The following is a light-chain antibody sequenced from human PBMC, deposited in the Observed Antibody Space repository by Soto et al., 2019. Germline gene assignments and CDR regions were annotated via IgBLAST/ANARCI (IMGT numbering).Light chain of an antibody. V-gene: IGKV1-39*01. CDR2: VAS. CDR1: QSISKY. CDR3: QQSFTTPFT. Sequence: DIQMTQSPSSLSTSVGDKVTITCRASQSISKYLNWYQQKPGKAPKLLISVASSLQSEVPSRFSGDGSETDFTLSISILQPEDSATYYCQQSFTTPFTFGPGTKVDVK. J-gene: IGKJ3*01.